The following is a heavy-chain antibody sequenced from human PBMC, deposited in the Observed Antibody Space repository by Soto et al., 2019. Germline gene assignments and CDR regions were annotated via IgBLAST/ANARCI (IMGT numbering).Heavy chain of an antibody. D-gene: IGHD6-13*01. V-gene: IGHV3-43D*04. CDR2: ISWDGGST. CDR3: AKDPPGYSSSWILDY. J-gene: IGHJ4*02. CDR1: GFTFDDYA. Sequence: GGSLRLSCAASGFTFDDYAMHWVRQASGRGLEWVSLISWDGGSTYYADSVKSRFTISRDNSKNSLYLQMNSLRAEDTALYYCAKDPPGYSSSWILDYWAQGTLDTVSS.